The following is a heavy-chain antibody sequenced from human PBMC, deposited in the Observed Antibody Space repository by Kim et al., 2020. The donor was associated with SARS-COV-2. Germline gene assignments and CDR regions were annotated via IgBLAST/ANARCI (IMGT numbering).Heavy chain of an antibody. CDR2: DGSNK. CDR3: ARGRADY. V-gene: IGHV3-33*01. Sequence: DGSNKYYADSVKGRFTISRDNSKNTLYLQMNSLRAEDTAVYYCARGRADYWGQGTLVTVSS. J-gene: IGHJ4*02.